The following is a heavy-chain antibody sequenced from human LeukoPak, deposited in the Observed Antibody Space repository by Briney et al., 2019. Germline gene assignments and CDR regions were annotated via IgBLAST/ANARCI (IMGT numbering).Heavy chain of an antibody. CDR3: ARTYHYDSSGYYRDDY. Sequence: TSETLSLTCAVYGGSFSGYYWSWIRQPPGKGLEWIGEINHSGSTNYNPSLKSRVTISVDTSKNQFSLKLSSVTAADTAVYYCARTYHYDSSGYYRDDYWGQGTLVTVSS. CDR2: INHSGST. V-gene: IGHV4-34*01. J-gene: IGHJ4*02. D-gene: IGHD3-22*01. CDR1: GGSFSGYY.